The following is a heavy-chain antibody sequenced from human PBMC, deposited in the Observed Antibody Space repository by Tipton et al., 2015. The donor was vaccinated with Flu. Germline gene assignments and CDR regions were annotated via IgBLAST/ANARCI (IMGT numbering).Heavy chain of an antibody. D-gene: IGHD5-18*01. J-gene: IGHJ4*02. CDR3: ARDPFQLWSY. CDR2: IYTSGST. CDR1: GGSISSGSYY. Sequence: TLSLTCTVSGGSISSGSYYWSWIRQPAGKGLEWIGRIYTSGSTNYNPSLKSRVTISVDTSKNQFSLKLSSVTAADTAVYYCARDPFQLWSYWGQGTLVTVSP. V-gene: IGHV4-61*02.